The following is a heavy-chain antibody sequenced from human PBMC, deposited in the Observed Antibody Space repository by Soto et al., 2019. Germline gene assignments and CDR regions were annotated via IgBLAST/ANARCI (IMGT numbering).Heavy chain of an antibody. CDR1: GYTFTRYG. D-gene: IGHD3-10*01. CDR3: ATPNHPTYCSWNYSILPHFDF. Sequence: ASVKVSCKASGYTFTRYGMHWVRQAPGQRHEWMGWINAGNGNTKYAQKFQGRGTITRDTSASTAYRELSSLRSYDTAVYYCATPNHPTYCSWNYSILPHFDFWTQGSLVTVSS. CDR2: INAGNGNT. J-gene: IGHJ4*02. V-gene: IGHV1-3*01.